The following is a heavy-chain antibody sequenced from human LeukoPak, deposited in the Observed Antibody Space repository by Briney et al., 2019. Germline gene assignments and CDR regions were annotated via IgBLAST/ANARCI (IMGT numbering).Heavy chain of an antibody. CDR1: GGTFSSYA. D-gene: IGHD1-1*01. J-gene: IGHJ4*02. CDR3: ARELERDPYFDY. CDR2: IIPIFGTA. V-gene: IGHV1-69*13. Sequence: SVKVSCKASGGTFSSYAISWVRQAPGQGLEWMGGIIPIFGTANYAQKFQGRVTITADESTSTAYMELSSLRSDDTAVYYCARELERDPYFDYWGQGTLVTVSS.